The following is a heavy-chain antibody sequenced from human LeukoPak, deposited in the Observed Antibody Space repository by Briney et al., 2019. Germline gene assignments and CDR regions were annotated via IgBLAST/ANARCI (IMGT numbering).Heavy chain of an antibody. CDR3: VRDVSDYSNSHFDN. Sequence: ASVKVSCKASGGTFSSYAISWVRQAPGQGLEWMGGIIPIFGTADYAQKFQGRVTITTDESTSTAYMELSSLRSEDTAVYYCVRDVSDYSNSHFDNWGQGTLVTVSS. V-gene: IGHV1-69*05. CDR1: GGTFSSYA. J-gene: IGHJ4*02. D-gene: IGHD4-11*01. CDR2: IIPIFGTA.